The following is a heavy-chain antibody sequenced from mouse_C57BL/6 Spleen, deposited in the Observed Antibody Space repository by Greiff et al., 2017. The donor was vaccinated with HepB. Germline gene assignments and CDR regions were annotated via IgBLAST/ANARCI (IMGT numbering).Heavy chain of an antibody. CDR2: IYPGDGDT. V-gene: IGHV1-82*01. J-gene: IGHJ2*01. CDR1: GYAFSSSW. Sequence: QVQLKESGPELVKPGASVKISCKASGYAFSSSWMNWVKQRPGKGLEWIGRIYPGDGDTNYNGKFKGKATLTADKSSSTAYMQLSSLTSEDSAVYFCARKADDYDEDYWGQGTTLTVSS. D-gene: IGHD2-4*01. CDR3: ARKADDYDEDY.